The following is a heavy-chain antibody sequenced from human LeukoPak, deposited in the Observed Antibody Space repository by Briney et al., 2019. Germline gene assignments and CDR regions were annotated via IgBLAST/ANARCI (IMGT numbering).Heavy chain of an antibody. CDR3: TTSIAVAEGGFDY. Sequence: PGGSLRLSCAASGFTFSNAWMSWVRQAPGKGLEWVGRIKSKTDGGTTDYAAPVKGRFTISRDDSKNTLYLQMNSLKTEDTAVYYCTTSIAVAEGGFDYWGQATLVTVSS. V-gene: IGHV3-15*01. CDR1: GFTFSNAW. CDR2: IKSKTDGGTT. J-gene: IGHJ4*02. D-gene: IGHD6-19*01.